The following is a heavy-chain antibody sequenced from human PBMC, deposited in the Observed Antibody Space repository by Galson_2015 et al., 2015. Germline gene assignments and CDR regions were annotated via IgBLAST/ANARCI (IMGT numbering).Heavy chain of an antibody. J-gene: IGHJ4*02. D-gene: IGHD1-26*01. Sequence: QSGAEVKKPGESLKISCKGSGYSFPSYWIGWVRQMPGKGLEWMGIIYPGDSDTRYSPSFQGQVTISADKSISTAYLQWSSLKASDTAMYYCARHGRWELPLGEDDYWGQGTLVTVSS. CDR1: GYSFPSYW. CDR2: IYPGDSDT. CDR3: ARHGRWELPLGEDDY. V-gene: IGHV5-51*01.